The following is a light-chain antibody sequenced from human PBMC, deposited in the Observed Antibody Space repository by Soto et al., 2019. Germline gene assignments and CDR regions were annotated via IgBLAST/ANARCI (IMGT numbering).Light chain of an antibody. Sequence: QLVLTQSPSASASLGASVKLTCTLSSGHSSYAIAWHQQQPEKGPRYLMKLDSDGSHTKGDAIPDRFSGSSSGAERYLTISRRQSEDEADYYCQTWGTGIPVVFGGGTTLTVL. CDR2: LDSDGSH. J-gene: IGLJ2*01. CDR1: SGHSSYA. V-gene: IGLV4-69*01. CDR3: QTWGTGIPVV.